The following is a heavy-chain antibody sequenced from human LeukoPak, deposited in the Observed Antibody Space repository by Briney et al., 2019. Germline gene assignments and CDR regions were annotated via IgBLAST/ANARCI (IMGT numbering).Heavy chain of an antibody. CDR1: GYTFTGYY. CDR2: INPNSGGT. V-gene: IGHV1-2*06. Sequence: GASVKVSCKASGYTFTGYYMHWVRQAPGQGPEWMGRINPNSGGTNYAQKFQGRVTMTRDTSISTAYMELSRLRSDDTAVYYCARDSRYCSSTSCRFDPWGQGTLVTVSS. D-gene: IGHD2-2*01. J-gene: IGHJ5*02. CDR3: ARDSRYCSSTSCRFDP.